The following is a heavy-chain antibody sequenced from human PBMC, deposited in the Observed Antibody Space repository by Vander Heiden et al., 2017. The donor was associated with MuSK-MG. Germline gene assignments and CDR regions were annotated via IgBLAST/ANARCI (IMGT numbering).Heavy chain of an antibody. CDR3: AKDVVAGREWYFDL. V-gene: IGHV3-30*18. CDR2: ISYDGSNK. Sequence: QVQLVESGGGVVQPGRSLRLSCAASGFTFRSYGMHWVRQAPGKGLEWVAVISYDGSNKYYADSVKGRFTISRDNSKNTLYLQMNSLRAEDTAVYYGAKDVVAGREWYFDLWGRGTLGTVSS. D-gene: IGHD2-21*01. J-gene: IGHJ2*01. CDR1: GFTFRSYG.